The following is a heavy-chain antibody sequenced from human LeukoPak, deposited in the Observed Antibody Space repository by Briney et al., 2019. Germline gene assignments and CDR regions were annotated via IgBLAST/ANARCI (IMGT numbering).Heavy chain of an antibody. D-gene: IGHD6-13*01. J-gene: IGHJ4*02. CDR2: IKQDGSEK. CDR1: RFTFSSYW. V-gene: IGHV3-7*05. CDR3: AKSLYTSSWYGFDY. Sequence: PGGSLRLSCEASRFTFSSYWMSWVRQAPGKGLEWVANIKQDGSEKYYVDSVKGRFTISRDNAKNSLYLQMNSLRAEDAAVYYCAKSLYTSSWYGFDYWGQGTLVTVSS.